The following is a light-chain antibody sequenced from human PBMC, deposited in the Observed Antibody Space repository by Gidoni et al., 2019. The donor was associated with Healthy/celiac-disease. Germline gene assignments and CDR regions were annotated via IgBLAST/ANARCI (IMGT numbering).Light chain of an antibody. V-gene: IGLV7-46*01. CDR1: TGAVTSGHY. CDR3: LLSYSGSRF. Sequence: QAVVTQEPSLTVSPGATVTLTCGSSTGAVTSGHYPYMFQQTPGQAPRTLIYDTSNKHSWTPARFSGSLLGGKAALPLSGAQPEDEAEYYCLLSYSGSRFFGTGTKVTVL. J-gene: IGLJ1*01. CDR2: DTS.